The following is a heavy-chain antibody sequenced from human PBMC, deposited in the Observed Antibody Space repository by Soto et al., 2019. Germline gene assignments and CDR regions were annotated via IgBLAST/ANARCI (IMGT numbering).Heavy chain of an antibody. J-gene: IGHJ4*02. Sequence: GAGPTLVNPTQTLTLTCTFSGFSLSSTRMAVGWIRQPPGKALEWLALIYWDDDKRYSPFLKSRLTIIKDTSKNQVVLTMSNMDPVDTARYYCAHIVVAGLGYYFDYWGQGTLVTSPQ. V-gene: IGHV2-5*02. CDR3: AHIVVAGLGYYFDY. CDR1: GFSLSSTRMA. D-gene: IGHD6-19*01. CDR2: IYWDDDK.